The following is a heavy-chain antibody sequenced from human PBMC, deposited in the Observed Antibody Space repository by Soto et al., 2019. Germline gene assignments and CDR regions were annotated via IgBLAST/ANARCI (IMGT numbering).Heavy chain of an antibody. CDR1: GGSFSGYY. J-gene: IGHJ4*02. D-gene: IGHD3-3*01. CDR3: ARSGDGGRYDFWSGYYGY. CDR2: INHSGST. Sequence: QVQLQQWGAGLLKPSETLSLTCAVYGGSFSGYYWSWIRQPPGKGLEWIGEINHSGSTNYNPSLKRRVTISVDTSKNQFSLKLSSVTAADTAVYYCARSGDGGRYDFWSGYYGYWVQGTLVTVSS. V-gene: IGHV4-34*01.